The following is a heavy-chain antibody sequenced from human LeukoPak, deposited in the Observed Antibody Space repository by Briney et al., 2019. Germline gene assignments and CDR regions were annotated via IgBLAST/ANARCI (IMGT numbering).Heavy chain of an antibody. J-gene: IGHJ4*02. Sequence: GGSLRLSCAASGFTFSSYWMHWVRQAPGKGLVWVSRINSDGSSTSYADSVKGRFTISRDNAKNTLYLQMNSLRAEDTAVHYCVKTRGIAVAGPDRWGQGTLVTVSS. CDR1: GFTFSSYW. D-gene: IGHD6-19*01. V-gene: IGHV3-74*01. CDR3: VKTRGIAVAGPDR. CDR2: INSDGSST.